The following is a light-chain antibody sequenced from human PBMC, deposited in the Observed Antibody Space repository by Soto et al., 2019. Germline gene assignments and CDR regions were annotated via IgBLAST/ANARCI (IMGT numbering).Light chain of an antibody. CDR3: GTWDSGLTAVV. V-gene: IGLV1-51*02. CDR1: SSNVGDNY. CDR2: ENN. J-gene: IGLJ2*01. Sequence: QSALTQPPSVSAAPGQKVTISCSGSSSNVGDNYVSWYQQFPGTAPKLLIFENNERPLGIPDRFSGSKSGTSATLGITRLQTGDEADYFCGTWDSGLTAVVFGGGTKLTVL.